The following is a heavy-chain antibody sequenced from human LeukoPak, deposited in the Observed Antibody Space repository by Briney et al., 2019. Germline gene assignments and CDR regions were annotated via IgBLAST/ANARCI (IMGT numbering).Heavy chain of an antibody. CDR3: ARLYYYCKLNYFDS. Sequence: SQTLSLTCTVSDDSISSGTYYWTWIRQPAGRGLEWIGRISSTGSTNYSPSLKSRVTISIDPSKNQFSLRLKSVTAADTAMYYCARLYYYCKLNYFDSWGQGTLVTVSS. V-gene: IGHV4-61*02. CDR2: ISSTGST. CDR1: DDSISSGTYY. D-gene: IGHD3-22*01. J-gene: IGHJ4*02.